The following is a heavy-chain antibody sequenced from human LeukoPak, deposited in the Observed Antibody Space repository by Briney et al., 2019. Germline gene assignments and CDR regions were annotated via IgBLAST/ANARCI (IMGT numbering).Heavy chain of an antibody. D-gene: IGHD1-26*01. CDR1: GFTFSNYA. V-gene: IGHV3-23*01. Sequence: PGGSLRLSCAASGFTFSNYAMNWVRQAPGRGLELVSAISGSGGSTYYADSVKGRFTISRDNSKNTLYLQMNSLRAEDTAVYYCAKDLAGSGSYSFDYWGQGTLVTVSS. J-gene: IGHJ4*02. CDR2: ISGSGGST. CDR3: AKDLAGSGSYSFDY.